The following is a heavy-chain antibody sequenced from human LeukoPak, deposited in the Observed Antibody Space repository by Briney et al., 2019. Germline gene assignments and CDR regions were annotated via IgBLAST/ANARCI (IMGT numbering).Heavy chain of an antibody. CDR3: AKAFAAADTHY. J-gene: IGHJ4*02. CDR1: GFTFSNGW. Sequence: PGGSLRLSCAASGFTFSNGWMSWVRQAPGKGLECVSTINNSGGGTYYTDSVKGRFTISRDNSKNTLYLQMNRLRAEDTAVYYCAKAFAAADTHYWGQGTLVTVSS. CDR2: INNSGGGT. D-gene: IGHD6-13*01. V-gene: IGHV3-23*01.